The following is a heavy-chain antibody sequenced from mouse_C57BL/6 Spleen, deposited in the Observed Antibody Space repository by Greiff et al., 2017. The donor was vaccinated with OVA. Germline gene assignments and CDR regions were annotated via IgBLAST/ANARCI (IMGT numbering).Heavy chain of an antibody. V-gene: IGHV1-50*01. CDR2: IDPSDSYT. CDR1: GYTFTSYW. J-gene: IGHJ3*01. Sequence: VQLHQPGAELVKPGASVKLSCKASGYTFTSYWMQWVKQRPGQGLEWIGEIDPSDSYTNYNQKFKGKATLTVDTSSSTAYMQLSSLTSEDSAVYYCARLSHWGQGTLVTVSA. CDR3: ARLSH.